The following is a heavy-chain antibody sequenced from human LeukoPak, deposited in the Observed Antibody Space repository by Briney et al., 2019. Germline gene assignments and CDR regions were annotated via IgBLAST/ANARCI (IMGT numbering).Heavy chain of an antibody. V-gene: IGHV3-23*01. D-gene: IGHD3-10*01. CDR3: AKDRGYYYGSGSAHDAFDI. J-gene: IGHJ3*02. CDR1: GFTFSSYA. CDR2: ISGSGGST. Sequence: GGSLRLSCAASGFTFSSYAMSWVRQAPGKGLEWGSAISGSGGSTYYADSVKGRFTISRDNFKNTLYLQMNSLRAEDTAVYYCAKDRGYYYGSGSAHDAFDIWGQGTMVTVSS.